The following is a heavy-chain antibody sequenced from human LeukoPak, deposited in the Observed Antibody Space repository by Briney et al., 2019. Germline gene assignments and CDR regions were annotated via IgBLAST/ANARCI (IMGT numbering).Heavy chain of an antibody. D-gene: IGHD5-18*01. CDR3: ARVLRAASWRSYDY. Sequence: SETLSLTCTVSGGSVSNSLYYWSWIRQPPGKGLEWIGYIYYNGDTYYNPSLKSRVIISIDTSSNQFSLRLNSMTAADTAVYYCARVLRAASWRSYDYWGQGSLVTVSS. J-gene: IGHJ4*02. CDR1: GGSVSNSLYY. V-gene: IGHV4-61*01. CDR2: IYYNGDT.